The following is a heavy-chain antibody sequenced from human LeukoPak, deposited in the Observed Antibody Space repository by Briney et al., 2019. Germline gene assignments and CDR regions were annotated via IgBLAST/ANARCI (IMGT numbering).Heavy chain of an antibody. J-gene: IGHJ4*02. CDR3: ARWRRDYYDSSGYMGDYYFDY. Sequence: GGSLRLSCAASGFTFSSYAMSWVRQAPGKGLEWVSAISGSGGSTYYADSVKGRFTISRDNSKNTLYLQMNSLRAEDTAVYYCARWRRDYYDSSGYMGDYYFDYWGQGTLVTVSS. V-gene: IGHV3-23*01. CDR2: ISGSGGST. CDR1: GFTFSSYA. D-gene: IGHD3-22*01.